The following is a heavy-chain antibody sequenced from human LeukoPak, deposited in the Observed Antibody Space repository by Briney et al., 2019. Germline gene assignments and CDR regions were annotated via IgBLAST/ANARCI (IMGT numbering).Heavy chain of an antibody. V-gene: IGHV6-1*01. Sequence: SQTLSLTCVISGVSVSSNDASWSWIRQSPSRGLEWLGRTLYRSKKWADSAPAESSRITINRDTSKNQFTLHLDSVTPEDTAVYYCAREVSVMRGIRSWFDSWGLGILVTVSA. CDR3: AREVSVMRGIRSWFDS. CDR1: GVSVSSNDAS. D-gene: IGHD3-10*01. CDR2: TLYRSKKWA. J-gene: IGHJ5*01.